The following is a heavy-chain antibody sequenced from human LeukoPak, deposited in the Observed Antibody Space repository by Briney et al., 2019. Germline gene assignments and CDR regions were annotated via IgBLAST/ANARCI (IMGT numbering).Heavy chain of an antibody. CDR2: IYYSGST. CDR3: ARHATAISTYYGMDV. D-gene: IGHD2-21*01. CDR1: GGSISSYY. Sequence: PSETLSLTYTVSGGSISSYYWSWIRQSPGKGLEWIGYIYYSGSTNYNPSLKSRVTISVDTSKNQFSLKLSSVTAADTAVYYCARHATAISTYYGMDVWGQGTTVTVSS. J-gene: IGHJ6*02. V-gene: IGHV4-59*08.